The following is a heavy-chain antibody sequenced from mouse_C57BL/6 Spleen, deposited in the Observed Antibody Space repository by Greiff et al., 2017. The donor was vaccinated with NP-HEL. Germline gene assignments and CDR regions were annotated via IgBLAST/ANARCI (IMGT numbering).Heavy chain of an antibody. CDR3: ARVFEGYYAMDY. Sequence: QVQLQQPGAELVMPGASVKLSCKASGYTFTSYWMHWVKQRPGQGLEWIGEIDPSDSYNNYNQKFKGKSTLTVDKSSSTAYMQLSSLTSEVSAVYYCARVFEGYYAMDYWGQGTSVTVSS. CDR1: GYTFTSYW. CDR2: IDPSDSYN. V-gene: IGHV1-69*01. J-gene: IGHJ4*01.